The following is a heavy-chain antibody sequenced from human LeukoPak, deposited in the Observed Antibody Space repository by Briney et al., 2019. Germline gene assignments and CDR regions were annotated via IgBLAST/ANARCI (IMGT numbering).Heavy chain of an antibody. CDR3: TTGKTYGDYEFDY. D-gene: IGHD4-17*01. CDR2: IRSKAHGGTT. J-gene: IGHJ4*02. CDR1: GFPFSNHP. Sequence: GGSLRLSCTAAGFPFSNHPMSWVRQSPGKGLEWVARIRSKAHGGTTDYAAPVKDRFTISRDDSKTTLYLQMSSLRTEDTAVYYCTTGKTYGDYEFDYWGQGVLVTVSS. V-gene: IGHV3-15*01.